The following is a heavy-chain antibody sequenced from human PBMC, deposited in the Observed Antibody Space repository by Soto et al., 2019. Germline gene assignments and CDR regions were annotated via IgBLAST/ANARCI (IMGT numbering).Heavy chain of an antibody. CDR3: ARIRQRIAVAGTPDEAFDY. D-gene: IGHD6-19*01. V-gene: IGHV2-70*01. CDR2: IDWDDDK. CDR1: GFSLSTSGMC. Sequence: GSGPTLVNPTQTLTLTCTFSGFSLSTSGMCVSWIRQPPGKALEWLALIDWDDDKYYSTSLETRLTISKDTSKNQVVLTMTNMDPVDTATYYCARIRQRIAVAGTPDEAFDYWGQGTLVTVSS. J-gene: IGHJ4*02.